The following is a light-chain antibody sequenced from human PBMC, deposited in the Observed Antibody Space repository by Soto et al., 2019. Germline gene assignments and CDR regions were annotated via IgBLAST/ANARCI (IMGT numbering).Light chain of an antibody. V-gene: IGKV3-15*01. CDR3: QQRSNWPPIT. Sequence: VMTQSPATLSVSPGERATLSCRASQNLRSSLAWYQQKPGQAPRLLIYGASTRATGIPARFSGSGSGTEFTLTISSLQSEDFAVYYCQQRSNWPPITFGQGTRLEI. CDR2: GAS. J-gene: IGKJ5*01. CDR1: QNLRSS.